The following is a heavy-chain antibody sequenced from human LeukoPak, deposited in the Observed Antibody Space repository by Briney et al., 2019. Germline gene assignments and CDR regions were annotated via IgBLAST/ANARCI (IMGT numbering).Heavy chain of an antibody. D-gene: IGHD6-13*01. CDR2: IGQDGSNK. CDR1: GFTFTDYW. J-gene: IGHJ4*02. V-gene: IGHV3-7*03. CDR3: ATSRAAAGCD. Sequence: GGSLRLSCAVSGFTFTDYWMSWVRQAPGKGLEWVANIGQDGSNKFYVASVKGRFSISRDNAKNSVFLQMNNLRVEDTAIYYCATSRAAAGCDWGQGTLVTVSS.